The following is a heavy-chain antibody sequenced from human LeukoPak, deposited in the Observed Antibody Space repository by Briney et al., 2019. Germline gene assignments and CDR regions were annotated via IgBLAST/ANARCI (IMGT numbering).Heavy chain of an antibody. CDR1: GFSLSTSGMC. CDR2: IDWVDDK. J-gene: IGHJ4*02. V-gene: IGHV2-70*11. Sequence: SGPALAKPTQTLRLTCTFSGFSLSTSGMCVSWIRQPSGKALEWLSRIDWVDDKYYSTSLKTRLTISKDTSKNPVVLTMTSMDSVDTATYFCARLNTKSHCSGGSCYSRYFDYWGQGTLVTVSS. D-gene: IGHD2-15*01. CDR3: ARLNTKSHCSGGSCYSRYFDY.